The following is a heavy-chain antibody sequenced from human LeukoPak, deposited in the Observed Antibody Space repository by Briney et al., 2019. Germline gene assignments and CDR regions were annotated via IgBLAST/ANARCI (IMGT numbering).Heavy chain of an antibody. CDR3: ARDIVGASYFDY. D-gene: IGHD1-26*01. Sequence: SETLSLTCSVSGGSISFYHWSWIRQPAGKGLEWIGRIYASGSTNYNPSLKSRVTISVDTSKNQFSLKLSSVTAADTAVYYCARDIVGASYFDYWGQGTLVTVSS. CDR1: GGSISFYH. CDR2: IYASGST. V-gene: IGHV4-4*07. J-gene: IGHJ4*02.